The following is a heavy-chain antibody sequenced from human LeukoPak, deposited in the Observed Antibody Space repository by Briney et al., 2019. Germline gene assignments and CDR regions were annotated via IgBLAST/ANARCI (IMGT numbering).Heavy chain of an antibody. CDR1: GFTFSNAW. J-gene: IGHJ6*03. D-gene: IGHD4-11*01. Sequence: PGGSLRLSCAASGFTFSNAWMSWVRQAPGKGLEWVGRIKSKTDGGTTDYAAPVKGRFTISRDDSKNTLYLQMNSLKTEDAAVYYCVATREYSNYVSYYYMDVWGKGTTVTVSS. CDR3: VATREYSNYVSYYYMDV. CDR2: IKSKTDGGTT. V-gene: IGHV3-15*01.